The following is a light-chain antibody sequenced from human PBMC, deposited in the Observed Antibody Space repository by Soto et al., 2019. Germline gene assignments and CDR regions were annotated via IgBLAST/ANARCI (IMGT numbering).Light chain of an antibody. Sequence: SYDLTQPPSVSVAPGKTARITCGGNNIGSKSVHWYQQKPGQAPVLVIYYDSDRPSGIPERFSGSNSGNTATLTISRVEAGDEADYYCQVWYSSSDHPVFGGGTKLTVL. V-gene: IGLV3-21*04. CDR1: NIGSKS. CDR3: QVWYSSSDHPV. CDR2: YDS. J-gene: IGLJ2*01.